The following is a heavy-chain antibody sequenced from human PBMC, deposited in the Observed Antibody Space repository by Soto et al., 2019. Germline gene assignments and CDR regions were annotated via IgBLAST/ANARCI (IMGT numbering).Heavy chain of an antibody. CDR2: ISGSGGST. CDR1: GFTFSSYA. J-gene: IGHJ3*02. CDR3: AKGLGWRYVFDI. V-gene: IGHV3-23*01. Sequence: EVQLLESGGGLVQPGGSLRLSCAASGFTFSSYAMSWVRQAPGKGLEWVSAISGSGGSTYYADSVKGRFTISRDNSKHTLYLQMNSLRAEDTAVYYCAKGLGWRYVFDIWGQGTMVTVSS. D-gene: IGHD2-21*01.